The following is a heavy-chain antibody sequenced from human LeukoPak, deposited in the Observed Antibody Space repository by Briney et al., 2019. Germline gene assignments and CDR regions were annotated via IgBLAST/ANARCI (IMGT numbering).Heavy chain of an antibody. D-gene: IGHD7-27*01. CDR2: MNPNSGIT. Sequence: ASVKVSCKASGYTFTSYDINWVRQATGHGLEWMGWMNPNSGITGYAQKFQGRVTMTRNTSISTAYMELSSLRSEDTAVYYCARDYTAGDDYWGQGTLVTVSS. CDR3: ARDYTAGDDY. J-gene: IGHJ4*02. CDR1: GYTFTSYD. V-gene: IGHV1-8*01.